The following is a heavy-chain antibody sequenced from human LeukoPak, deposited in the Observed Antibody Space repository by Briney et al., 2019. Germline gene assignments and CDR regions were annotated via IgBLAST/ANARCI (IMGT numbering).Heavy chain of an antibody. CDR1: GYTFTSYY. D-gene: IGHD1-14*01. J-gene: IGHJ4*02. V-gene: IGHV1-46*01. CDR3: ARQSRKSMASYYFDY. CDR2: INPSGDPT. Sequence: ASVKVSCKASGYTFTSYYMHWVRQAPGQGLEWVGIINPSGDPTTYAQKFQGRVTMTSDMSTSTVYMELSSLRSEDTAVYYCARQSRKSMASYYFDYWGQGTLVTVSS.